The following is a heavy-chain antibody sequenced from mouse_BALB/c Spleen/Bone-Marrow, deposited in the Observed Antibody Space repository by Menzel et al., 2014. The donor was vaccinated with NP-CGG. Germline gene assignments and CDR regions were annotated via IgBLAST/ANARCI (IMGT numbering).Heavy chain of an antibody. V-gene: IGHV3-6*02. CDR2: ISYDGSN. J-gene: IGHJ4*01. CDR1: GYSITSGYY. Sequence: ESGPGLVKPSQSLSLTCSVTGYSITSGYYWNWIRQFPGNKLEWMGYISYDGSNNYNPSLKNRISITRNTSKNQFFLKLNSVTTEDTATYYCAKMGYAMDYRGQGTSVTVSS. CDR3: AKMGYAMDY.